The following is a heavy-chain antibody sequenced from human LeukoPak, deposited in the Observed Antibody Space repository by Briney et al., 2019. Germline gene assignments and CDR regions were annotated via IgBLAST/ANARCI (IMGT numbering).Heavy chain of an antibody. D-gene: IGHD6-19*01. V-gene: IGHV1-18*01. CDR1: GYTFTSHG. CDR2: VSGYNGNT. J-gene: IGHJ5*02. CDR3: ARGGRYSSGWYIMGNWFDP. Sequence: ASVKVSCKTSGYTFTSHGINWLRQAPGQGLEWMGWVSGYNGNTDYAQKFQGRVTMTTDRSTNTVYMELRSLRSDDTAVYYCARGGRYSSGWYIMGNWFDPWGQGTLVTVSS.